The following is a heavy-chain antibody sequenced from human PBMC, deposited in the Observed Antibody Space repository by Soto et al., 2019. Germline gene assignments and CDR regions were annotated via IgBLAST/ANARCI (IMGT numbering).Heavy chain of an antibody. J-gene: IGHJ4*02. CDR2: ISAYNGNT. Sequence: ASVKVSCKASGYTFTSYGISWVRQAPGQGLEWMGWISAYNGNTNYAQKLQGRVTMTTDTSTSTAYMELRSLRSDDTAVYYCARDPSDDYIWGSYRGGGAFDYWGQGTLVTVSS. CDR1: GYTFTSYG. D-gene: IGHD3-16*02. V-gene: IGHV1-18*01. CDR3: ARDPSDDYIWGSYRGGGAFDY.